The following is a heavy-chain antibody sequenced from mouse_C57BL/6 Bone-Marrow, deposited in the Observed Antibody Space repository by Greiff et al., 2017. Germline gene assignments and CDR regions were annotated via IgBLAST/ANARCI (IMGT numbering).Heavy chain of an antibody. Sequence: EVKVVESGGGLVQPGGSLKLSCAASGFTFSDYGMAWVRQAPRKGPEWVAFISNLAYSIYYADTVTGRFTISRENAKNTLYLDMSSLRSEYTAMYDVDSCLYGSSPDAMDYWGQGTSVTVSS. CDR2: ISNLAYSI. V-gene: IGHV5-15*01. J-gene: IGHJ4*01. CDR3: DSCLYGSSPDAMDY. D-gene: IGHD1-1*01. CDR1: GFTFSDYG.